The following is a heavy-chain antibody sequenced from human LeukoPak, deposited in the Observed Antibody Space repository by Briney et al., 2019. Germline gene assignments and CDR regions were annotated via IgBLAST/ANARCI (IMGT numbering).Heavy chain of an antibody. V-gene: IGHV6-1*01. J-gene: IGHJ1*01. Sequence: SQTLSHTFPCSGYSVSHNRADGSGTTESPSRGVEWLGRTYYRSMWYNDYVVSVKSRITINPDTSKNQLSLQLNSVPPEDTAVYFCARAAVCGTYVHWGEGTLVTVS. CDR2: TYYRSMWYN. CDR3: ARAAVCGTYVH. D-gene: IGHD2-15*01. CDR1: GYSVSHNRAD.